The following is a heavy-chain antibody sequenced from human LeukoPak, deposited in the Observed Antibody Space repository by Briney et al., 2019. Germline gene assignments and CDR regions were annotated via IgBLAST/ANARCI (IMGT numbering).Heavy chain of an antibody. CDR2: ISAYNGNT. V-gene: IGHV1-18*01. D-gene: IGHD2-2*01. CDR3: ARDRYCSSTSCYAYHFDY. J-gene: IGHJ4*02. CDR1: GYTFTSYG. Sequence: GASVKVSCKASGYTFTSYGISWVRQASGQGLEWMGWISAYNGNTNYAQKLQGRVTMTTDTSTSTASMELRSLRSDDTAVYYCARDRYCSSTSCYAYHFDYWGQGTLVTVSS.